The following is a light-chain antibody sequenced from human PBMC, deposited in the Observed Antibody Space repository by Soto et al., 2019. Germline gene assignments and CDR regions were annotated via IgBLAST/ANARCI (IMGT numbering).Light chain of an antibody. CDR3: QQYGTSPWT. J-gene: IGKJ1*01. CDR1: QTVRVCPRVGRSY. V-gene: IGKV3-20*01. Sequence: EITLSQSTGTLSLSPGERATRSCRPSQTVRVCPRVGRSYFACYQQKPGQAPRLLIYGASRRNTGIPDRFSGSGSWIDFTLTIRRLEPEDCPLYYFQQYGTSPWTFGQGTKVEIK. CDR2: GAS.